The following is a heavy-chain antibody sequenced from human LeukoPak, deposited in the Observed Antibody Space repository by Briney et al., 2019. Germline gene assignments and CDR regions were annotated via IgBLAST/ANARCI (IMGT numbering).Heavy chain of an antibody. D-gene: IGHD6-19*01. J-gene: IGHJ4*02. Sequence: GGSLRLSCVASGFTFDDYAMHWVRQAPGKGLEWVSGITWDSGKIDYADSVKCRFIIPRDNSRHSLHLQMHSLRPEATAFYYCAKASEITVTGAYFDKWGQGTLVAVSS. CDR3: AKASEITVTGAYFDK. CDR1: GFTFDDYA. CDR2: ITWDSGKI. V-gene: IGHV3-9*01.